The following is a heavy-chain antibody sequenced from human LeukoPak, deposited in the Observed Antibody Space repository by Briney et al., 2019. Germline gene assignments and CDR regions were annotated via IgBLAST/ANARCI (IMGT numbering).Heavy chain of an antibody. Sequence: GGSLRLSCAASGFTFSDYSMNWVRQAPGKGLEWVSYIGANSAIYYADSVKGRFTISRDNAKNSLSLQMNSLRDDDTAVYYCAGEGYYGAFDIWGQGTMVTASS. CDR1: GFTFSDYS. V-gene: IGHV3-48*02. D-gene: IGHD3-10*01. CDR3: AGEGYYGAFDI. J-gene: IGHJ3*02. CDR2: IGANSAI.